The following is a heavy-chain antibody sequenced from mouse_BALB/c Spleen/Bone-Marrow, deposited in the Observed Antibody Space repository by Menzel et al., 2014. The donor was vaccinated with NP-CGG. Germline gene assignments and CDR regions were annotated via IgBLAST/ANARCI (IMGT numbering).Heavy chain of an antibody. CDR3: EIYYYGSSSAMDY. J-gene: IGHJ4*01. D-gene: IGHD1-1*01. CDR1: GYTFTDFN. CDR2: INPNNGGT. V-gene: IGHV1-18*01. Sequence: EVQGVESGPELVKPGASVKIPCKASGYTFTDFNMDWVKQSHGKSPEWIGDINPNNGGTIYNQKFKGKATLTVDKSSSPAYMELRSLTSEDTAVYYCEIYYYGSSSAMDYWGQGTSVTVSS.